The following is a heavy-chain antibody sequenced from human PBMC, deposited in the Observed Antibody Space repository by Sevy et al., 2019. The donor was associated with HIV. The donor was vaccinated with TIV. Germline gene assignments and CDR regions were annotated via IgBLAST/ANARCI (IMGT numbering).Heavy chain of an antibody. V-gene: IGHV1-24*01. Sequence: ASVKVSCKVSGYTLTELSMNWVRQAPGKGLEWMGGFDPEDGEKIYAQKFQGRVTMTEDTSTDTAYMELSSLRSEDTALYYCAIVRVIVGAWCYWFDAWGQGTMVTVSS. CDR1: GYTLTELS. D-gene: IGHD3-22*01. CDR2: FDPEDGEK. CDR3: AIVRVIVGAWCYWFDA. J-gene: IGHJ5*02.